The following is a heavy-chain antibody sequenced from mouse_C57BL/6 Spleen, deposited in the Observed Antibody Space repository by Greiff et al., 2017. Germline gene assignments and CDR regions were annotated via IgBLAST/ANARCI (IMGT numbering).Heavy chain of an antibody. CDR1: GYTFTSYW. CDR3: AIPPTVASMDY. Sequence: QVQLQQPGAELVMPGASVKLSCKASGYTFTSYWMHWVKQRPGQGLEWIGEIDPSDSYTNYNQKFKGKSTLTVDKSSSTAYMQLSSLTSEDSAVYYCAIPPTVASMDYWGQGTSVTVSS. D-gene: IGHD1-1*01. CDR2: IDPSDSYT. V-gene: IGHV1-69*01. J-gene: IGHJ4*01.